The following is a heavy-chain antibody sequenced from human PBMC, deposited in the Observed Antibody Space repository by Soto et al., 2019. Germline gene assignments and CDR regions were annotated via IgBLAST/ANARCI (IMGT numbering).Heavy chain of an antibody. J-gene: IGHJ6*02. V-gene: IGHV5-51*01. CDR1: VYSFTSYW. CDR2: IYPGDSDT. Sequence: GESLKISCRGSVYSFTSYWIGWVLPIPVKGLELMGIIYPGDSDTRYSPSFQGQVTISADKSISTAYLQWSSLKASDTAMYYCARTAAAGKYYYGMDVWGQGTTVTVSS. CDR3: ARTAAAGKYYYGMDV. D-gene: IGHD6-13*01.